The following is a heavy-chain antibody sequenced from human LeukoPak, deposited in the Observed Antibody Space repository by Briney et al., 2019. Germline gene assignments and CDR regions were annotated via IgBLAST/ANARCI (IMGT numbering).Heavy chain of an antibody. V-gene: IGHV3-23*01. CDR3: AKLGTSDDY. CDR2: IAISDGKT. Sequence: PGGSLRLSCAASGFALSSTAMSWVRQAPGKGVEWVSTIAISDGKTYYADSVKGRFSISRDNSKNTLYLQMNSLRAEDTAVYYCAKLGTSDDYWGQGTLVTVSS. D-gene: IGHD2-2*01. CDR1: GFALSSTA. J-gene: IGHJ4*02.